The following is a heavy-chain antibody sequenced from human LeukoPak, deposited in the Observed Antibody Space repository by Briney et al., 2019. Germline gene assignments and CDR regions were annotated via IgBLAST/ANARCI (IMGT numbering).Heavy chain of an antibody. CDR1: GGSFSGYY. V-gene: IGHV4-34*01. J-gene: IGHJ4*02. CDR3: ARPRDSSYFDY. Sequence: TSETLSLTCAVYGGSFSGYYWSWIRQPPGKGLEWIGEINHSGSTNYNPSLKSRVTISVDTSKNQFSLKLSSVTAADTAVYYCARPRDSSYFDYWGQGTLVTVSS. D-gene: IGHD3-22*01. CDR2: INHSGST.